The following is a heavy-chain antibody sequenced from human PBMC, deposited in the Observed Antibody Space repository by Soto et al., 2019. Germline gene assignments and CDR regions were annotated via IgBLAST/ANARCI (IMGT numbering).Heavy chain of an antibody. CDR1: GGSISSYY. D-gene: IGHD3-10*01. CDR3: ARDRGGFGELSWLDP. V-gene: IGHV4-59*01. Sequence: PSETLSLTCTVSGGSISSYYWSWIRQPPGKGLEWIGYIYYSGSTNYNPSLKSRVTISVDTSKNQFSLKLSSVTAADTAVYYCARDRGGFGELSWLDPWGQGTLVTVSS. CDR2: IYYSGST. J-gene: IGHJ5*02.